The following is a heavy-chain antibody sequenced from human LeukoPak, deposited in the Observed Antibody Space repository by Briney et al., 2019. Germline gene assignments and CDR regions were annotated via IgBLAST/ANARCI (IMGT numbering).Heavy chain of an antibody. CDR1: GFTLSDYW. CDR2: IKQDGSEK. J-gene: IGHJ6*03. Sequence: GGSLRLSCAASGFTLSDYWMSWVRQAPGKGLEWVANIKQDGSEKYYVDSVKGRFTISRDNAKNSLYLQMNSLRAEDTAVYYCAKDFWSSYYRDDYMDVWGKGTTVTVSS. D-gene: IGHD3-3*01. CDR3: AKDFWSSYYRDDYMDV. V-gene: IGHV3-7*03.